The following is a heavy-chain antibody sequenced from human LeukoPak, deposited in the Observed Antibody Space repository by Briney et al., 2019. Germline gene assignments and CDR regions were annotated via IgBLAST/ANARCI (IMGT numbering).Heavy chain of an antibody. D-gene: IGHD3-3*01. V-gene: IGHV1-3*01. CDR2: INAGNGNT. CDR1: GYTFTSYA. Sequence: ASVKVSCKASGYTFTSYAMHWVRQAPGQRLEWMGWINAGNGNTKYSQKFQGRVTITRDTSASTAYMELSSLRSEDTAVYYCARDRRGDFWSRDYYYGMDVWGQGTTVTVSS. J-gene: IGHJ6*02. CDR3: ARDRRGDFWSRDYYYGMDV.